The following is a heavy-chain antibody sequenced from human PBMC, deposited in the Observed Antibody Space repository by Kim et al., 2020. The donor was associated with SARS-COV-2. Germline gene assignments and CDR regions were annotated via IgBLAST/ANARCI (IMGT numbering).Heavy chain of an antibody. CDR2: IVSSGTAI. V-gene: IGHV3-48*01. J-gene: IGHJ4*02. CDR1: GFTFSTYN. Sequence: GGSLRLSCAASGFTFSTYNMNWVRQAPGKGLEWLSDIVSSGTAIHYADSVKGRFTISRDNVKNSLYLQMDSLRAEDTAVYFCARSNKGFDYCGQGTLVTV. D-gene: IGHD4-4*01. CDR3: ARSNKGFDY.